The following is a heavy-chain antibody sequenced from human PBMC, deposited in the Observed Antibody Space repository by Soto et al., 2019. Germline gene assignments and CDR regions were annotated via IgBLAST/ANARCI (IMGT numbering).Heavy chain of an antibody. CDR3: AKDPYIAARRHYYYYLDV. V-gene: IGHV3-23*01. CDR1: GFTFSSYA. J-gene: IGHJ6*03. Sequence: EVQLLEPGGGLVQPGGSLRLSCATSGFTFSSYAMSWVLQAPGKGLEWVSAISGSGGSTYYADSVKGRFPIYRDNSKNKLYLRMHSLRAEDTAVYYCAKDPYIAARRHYYYYLDVWGKGTTVTVSS. CDR2: ISGSGGST. D-gene: IGHD6-6*01.